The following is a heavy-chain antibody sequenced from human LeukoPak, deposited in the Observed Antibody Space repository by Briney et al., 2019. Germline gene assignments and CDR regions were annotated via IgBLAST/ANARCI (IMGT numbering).Heavy chain of an antibody. CDR2: INPHNADT. V-gene: IGHV1-2*02. Sequence: SVKVSCKASGYSFTGYYLHWVRQAPGQGLKWMGWINPHNADTNYAQRFQGRVTMTRDTSITTAYMVLSRLRSDDTAVYYCASVKDIVVGGGPYYFDYWGQGTLVTVSS. CDR3: ASVKDIVVGGGPYYFDY. D-gene: IGHD2-15*01. J-gene: IGHJ4*02. CDR1: GYSFTGYY.